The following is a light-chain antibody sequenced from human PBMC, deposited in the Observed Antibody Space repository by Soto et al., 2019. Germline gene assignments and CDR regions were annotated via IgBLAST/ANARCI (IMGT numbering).Light chain of an antibody. CDR3: CSYAHTSRV. Sequence: QSVLTQPRSVCGSPGQSVTFSCTGTSGDIGAYNYVSWYQFHPGKAPKMIIYDVNKRPSGVPDRFSGSKSGNTASLTISWLQAEDEADYYCCSYAHTSRVFGGGTKLTVL. V-gene: IGLV2-11*01. CDR1: SGDIGAYNY. CDR2: DVN. J-gene: IGLJ3*02.